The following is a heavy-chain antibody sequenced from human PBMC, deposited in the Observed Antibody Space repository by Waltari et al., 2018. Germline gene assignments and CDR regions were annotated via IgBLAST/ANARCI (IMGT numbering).Heavy chain of an antibody. CDR3: ARMNYYDSSGYYVTAFDI. CDR2: IDHSGST. J-gene: IGHJ3*02. CDR1: GYSISSGYY. D-gene: IGHD3-22*01. Sequence: QVQLQESGPGLVKPSETLSLTCAVSGYSISSGYYWGWIRQPPGKGLEWIGSIDHSGSTYYNPSLKSRVTISVDTSKNQFSLKLSSVTAADTAVYYCARMNYYDSSGYYVTAFDIWGQGTMVTVSS. V-gene: IGHV4-38-2*01.